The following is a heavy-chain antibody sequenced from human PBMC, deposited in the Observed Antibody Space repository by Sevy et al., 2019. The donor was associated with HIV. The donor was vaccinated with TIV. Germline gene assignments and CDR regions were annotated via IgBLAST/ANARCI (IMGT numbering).Heavy chain of an antibody. CDR1: GFTFSSYA. CDR3: AREIGERCLLPYYYYGMDV. D-gene: IGHD3-3*01. Sequence: GGSLRLSCAASGFTFSSYAMHWVGQAPGKGLEWVAVISYDGSNKYYADSVKGRFTISRDNSKNKLYLQMNSLRTEETAVYYCAREIGERCLLPYYYYGMDVWGQGTTVTVSS. J-gene: IGHJ6*02. CDR2: ISYDGSNK. V-gene: IGHV3-30*04.